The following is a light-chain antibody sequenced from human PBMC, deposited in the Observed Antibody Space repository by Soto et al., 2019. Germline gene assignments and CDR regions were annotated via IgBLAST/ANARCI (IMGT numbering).Light chain of an antibody. CDR1: QSVNSY. CDR2: TTS. J-gene: IGKJ2*01. Sequence: EIVMTQSQATLSESPGERATLSCRASQSVNSYLDWYQQKPGQPPRLLIYTTSSRATGVPARFSGSGSGTEFTLTISSLQSEDFAVYYCQQFNSWPYTFGQGTKLEIK. V-gene: IGKV3-15*01. CDR3: QQFNSWPYT.